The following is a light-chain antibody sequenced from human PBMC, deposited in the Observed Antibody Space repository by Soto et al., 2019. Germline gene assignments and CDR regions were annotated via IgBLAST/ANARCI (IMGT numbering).Light chain of an antibody. CDR1: QSVSSNK. V-gene: IGKV3-20*01. CDR3: QQYGSSPLIS. CDR2: AAS. J-gene: IGKJ5*01. Sequence: ETVLTQSPATVSLSPGDRATLPCRASQSVSSNKLAWYQQKPGQAPRLLIYAASSRATGIPDRFSGSGSGTDFTLTISGLEPEDFAVYYCQQYGSSPLISFGQGTRLEIK.